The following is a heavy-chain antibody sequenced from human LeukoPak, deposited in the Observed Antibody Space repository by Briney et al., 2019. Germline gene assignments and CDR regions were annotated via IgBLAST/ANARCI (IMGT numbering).Heavy chain of an antibody. CDR2: INTISGGT. D-gene: IGHD6-19*01. J-gene: IGHJ4*01. Sequence: ASVNVSCKASGYTFTAYYIHWLRQAPGQGLAWIGWINTISGGTNYAQKFQGRVTMTRDTSISTAYMELSRLTSDDTAVYYCARGREVAGTVGYWGHGTLVTVSS. V-gene: IGHV1-2*02. CDR3: ARGREVAGTVGY. CDR1: GYTFTAYY.